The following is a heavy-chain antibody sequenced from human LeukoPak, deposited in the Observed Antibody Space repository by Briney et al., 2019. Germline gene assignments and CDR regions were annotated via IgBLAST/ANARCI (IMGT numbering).Heavy chain of an antibody. CDR2: IKEDGSEK. D-gene: IGHD3-22*01. CDR3: AKARATYLYDTSGYSALDY. Sequence: GGSLRLSCAASGFTFSNYWMSWVRQAPGRGLEWVANIKEDGSEKYYVDSVKGRFTISRDNSKNTLYLQMNSLRAEDTAVYYCAKARATYLYDTSGYSALDYWGQGTLVTVSS. CDR1: GFTFSNYW. V-gene: IGHV3-7*02. J-gene: IGHJ4*02.